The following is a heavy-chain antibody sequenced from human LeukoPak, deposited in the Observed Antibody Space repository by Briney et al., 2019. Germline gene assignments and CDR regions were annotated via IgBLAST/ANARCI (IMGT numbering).Heavy chain of an antibody. J-gene: IGHJ4*02. CDR2: INPNSGGT. CDR3: ARASYYYDSSGYPGYYFDY. D-gene: IGHD3-22*01. Sequence: ASVKVSCKASGYTLTDYYMHWVRQAPGQGLEWMGWINPNSGGTNHAQKFQGRVTMTRDTSISTAYMELSRLRSDDTAVYYCARASYYYDSSGYPGYYFDYWGQGTLVTVSS. CDR1: GYTLTDYY. V-gene: IGHV1-2*02.